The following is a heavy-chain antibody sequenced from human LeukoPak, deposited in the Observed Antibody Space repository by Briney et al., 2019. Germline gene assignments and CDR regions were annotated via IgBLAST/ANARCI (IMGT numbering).Heavy chain of an antibody. V-gene: IGHV4-4*07. Sequence: SGTLSLTCTVSGGSISSYYWSWIRQPAGKGLEWIGRIYTSGSTNYNPSLKSRVTMSVDTSKNQFSLKLSSVTAADTAVYYCARGDYGDRNNHYYMDVWGKGTTVTVSS. CDR3: ARGDYGDRNNHYYMDV. J-gene: IGHJ6*03. CDR2: IYTSGST. CDR1: GGSISSYY. D-gene: IGHD4-17*01.